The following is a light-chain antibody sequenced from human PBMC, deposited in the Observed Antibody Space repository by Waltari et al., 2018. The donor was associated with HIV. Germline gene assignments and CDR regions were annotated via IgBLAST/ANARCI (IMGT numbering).Light chain of an antibody. CDR1: QSVSSN. CDR3: QQYYNWPYT. J-gene: IGKJ2*01. CDR2: GAS. V-gene: IGKV3-15*01. Sequence: EIVMTQSPATLSVSPGERATLSCRASQSVSSNLAWYQQKPGQAPRLLIYGASTRATGIPASFSGSGSGTEFTLTLSSLQSEDFAVYFCQQYYNWPYTFGQRTKLEIK.